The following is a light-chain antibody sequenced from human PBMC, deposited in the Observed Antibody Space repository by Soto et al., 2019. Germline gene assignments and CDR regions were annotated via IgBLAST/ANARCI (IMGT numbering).Light chain of an antibody. Sequence: DIRMTQSPSTLSASIGDRVTITCRASVSVNRWLAWYQQKPGKTPKLLIYQASTLESGVPSRVSGGGSGTEFTLTISSLQPDDFATYYCQQYNANSQAFGQGTKVEIK. J-gene: IGKJ1*01. V-gene: IGKV1-5*03. CDR2: QAS. CDR3: QQYNANSQA. CDR1: VSVNRW.